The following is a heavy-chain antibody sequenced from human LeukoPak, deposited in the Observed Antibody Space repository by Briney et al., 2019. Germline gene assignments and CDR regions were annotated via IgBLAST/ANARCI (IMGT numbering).Heavy chain of an antibody. CDR1: GFTFSSYS. J-gene: IGHJ4*02. D-gene: IGHD5-24*01. V-gene: IGHV3-21*01. CDR2: ISINSSYI. Sequence: PGGSLRLSCAASGFTFSSYSMIGVRQATGKGLEWVSSISINSSYIYYADSVKGRFTISRDNTKNSLYLQMNSLRAEDAAVYYCARWGDGYNYDYWGQGTLVTVSS. CDR3: ARWGDGYNYDY.